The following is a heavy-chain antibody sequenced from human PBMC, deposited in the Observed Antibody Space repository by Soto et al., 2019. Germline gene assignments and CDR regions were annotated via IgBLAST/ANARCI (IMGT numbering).Heavy chain of an antibody. D-gene: IGHD2-15*01. CDR3: ARDCTFSGGSCY. CDR1: GGTFSSYT. V-gene: IGHV1-69*08. J-gene: IGHJ4*02. CDR2: IIPILGIA. Sequence: QVPLVQSGAEVKKPGSSVKVSCKASGGTFSSYTISWVRQAPGQGLEWMGRIIPILGIANYAQKFQGRVTITADKSTSTAYMELSSLRSEDTAVYYCARDCTFSGGSCYWGQGTLVTVSS.